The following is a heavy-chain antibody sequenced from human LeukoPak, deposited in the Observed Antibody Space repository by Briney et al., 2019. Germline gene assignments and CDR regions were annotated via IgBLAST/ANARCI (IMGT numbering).Heavy chain of an antibody. CDR1: GFALSSHW. V-gene: IGHV3-7*03. Sequence: GGSLRLSCAASGFALSSHWMTWVRQVPGRGPEWVANVNRDGSETYYLDSVKGRFTISKDNAKNSLYLQMNSLSAEDTALYHCARNNGMDVWGQGTTVIVSS. CDR2: VNRDGSET. CDR3: ARNNGMDV. J-gene: IGHJ6*02.